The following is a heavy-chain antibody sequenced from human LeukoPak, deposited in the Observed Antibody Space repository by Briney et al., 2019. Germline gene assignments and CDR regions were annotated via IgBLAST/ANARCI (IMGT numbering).Heavy chain of an antibody. CDR2: VSGSGDNT. Sequence: GGSLRLSCAASGFTFNNYAMTWVRQAPGKGLEWVSVVSGSGDNTNYADSVKGRFTISRDNSKNTLYLQMNSLRAEDTAVYYCARDDSGSYFDYWGQGTLVTVSS. CDR1: GFTFNNYA. CDR3: ARDDSGSYFDY. D-gene: IGHD1-26*01. J-gene: IGHJ4*02. V-gene: IGHV3-23*01.